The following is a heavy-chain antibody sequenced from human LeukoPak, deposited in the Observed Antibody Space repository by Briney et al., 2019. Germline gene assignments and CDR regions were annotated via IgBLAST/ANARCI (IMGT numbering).Heavy chain of an antibody. D-gene: IGHD3-22*01. CDR2: LYTSGST. V-gene: IGHV4-61*02. Sequence: NPSETLSLTCTVSGGSISSGSYYWSWIRQPAGKGLEWIGRLYTSGSTNYSPSLKSRVTISVDASKNQFSLRLTSVTAADTAVYYCARSPGPDLNYYDTSGSYYLDYWGQGTLVTVSS. J-gene: IGHJ4*02. CDR1: GGSISSGSYY. CDR3: ARSPGPDLNYYDTSGSYYLDY.